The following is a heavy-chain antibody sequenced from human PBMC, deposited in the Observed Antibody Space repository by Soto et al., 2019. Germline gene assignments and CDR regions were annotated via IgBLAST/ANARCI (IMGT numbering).Heavy chain of an antibody. CDR2: IYYSGST. Sequence: SETLSLTCTVSGGSISSYYWSWIRQPPGKGLEWIGYIYYSGSTNYNLSLKSRVTISVDTSKNQFSLKLSSVTAADTAVYYCARRGYSGYVDYWGQGTLVTVSS. CDR1: GGSISSYY. V-gene: IGHV4-59*01. J-gene: IGHJ4*02. CDR3: ARRGYSGYVDY. D-gene: IGHD5-12*01.